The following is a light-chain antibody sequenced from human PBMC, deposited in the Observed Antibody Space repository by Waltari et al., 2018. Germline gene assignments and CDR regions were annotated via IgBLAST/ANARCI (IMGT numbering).Light chain of an antibody. J-gene: IGLJ2*01. CDR3: QSYDTSLRAV. Sequence: QSVLTQPPSVSGAPGQRITIPCTGSSSNFGAGYDVLWYRQLPGPAPKLLIYGNDKRPAGVPYRFSGSKSGTSASLGITGLQAEDEADYYCQSYDTSLRAVFGGGTKVIVL. CDR1: SSNFGAGYD. V-gene: IGLV1-40*01. CDR2: GND.